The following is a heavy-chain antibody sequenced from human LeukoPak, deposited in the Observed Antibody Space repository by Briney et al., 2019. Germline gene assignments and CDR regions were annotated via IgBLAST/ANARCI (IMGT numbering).Heavy chain of an antibody. CDR1: GDSISSNY. CDR3: ARTGSTVTMLYPFDH. CDR2: IYYSGST. J-gene: IGHJ4*02. Sequence: SETLSLTCTVSGDSISSNYWSWIRQPPGKGLEWIGYIYYSGSTNYNPSLKSRVSISVDTSKNQFSLKLSSVTAADTAVYYCARTGSTVTMLYPFDHWGQGTLVTVSS. D-gene: IGHD4-17*01. V-gene: IGHV4-59*01.